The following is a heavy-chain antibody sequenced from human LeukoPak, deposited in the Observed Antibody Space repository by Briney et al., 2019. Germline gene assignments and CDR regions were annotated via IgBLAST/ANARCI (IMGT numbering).Heavy chain of an antibody. CDR1: GFTFSSYS. CDR3: AKGPRITMIVVVPHY. V-gene: IGHV3-21*04. Sequence: GGSLRLSCAASGFTFSSYSMNWVRQAPGKGLEWVSSISSSSSYIYYADSVKGRFTISRDNSKNTLYLQMNSLRAEDTAVYYCAKGPRITMIVVVPHYWGQGTLVTVSS. CDR2: ISSSSSYI. D-gene: IGHD3-22*01. J-gene: IGHJ4*02.